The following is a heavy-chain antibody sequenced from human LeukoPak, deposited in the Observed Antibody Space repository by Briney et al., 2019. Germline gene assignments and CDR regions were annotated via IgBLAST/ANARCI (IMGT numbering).Heavy chain of an antibody. CDR1: GGTFSSYA. D-gene: IGHD3-9*01. V-gene: IGHV1-69*01. CDR3: ARSPVLRYFDWLSTLDY. Sequence: GSSVKVSCKASGGTFSSYAISWVRQAPGQGLEWMGGIIPIFGTANYAQKFQGRVTITADESTSTAYMERSSLRSEDTAVYYCARSPVLRYFDWLSTLDYWGQGTLVTVSS. J-gene: IGHJ4*02. CDR2: IIPIFGTA.